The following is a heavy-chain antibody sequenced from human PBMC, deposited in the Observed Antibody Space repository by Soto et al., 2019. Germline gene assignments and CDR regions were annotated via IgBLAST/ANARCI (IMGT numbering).Heavy chain of an antibody. V-gene: IGHV1-18*01. Sequence: QVQLVQSGPEVKKPGASVKVSCKASGNTFASHGFSWVRQAPGQGLEWMGWISGFNGQTNYALKFQGRVNLTTDTYKGQGYLGPEGLESDDTAGYFWARGDPRGVAVVRDYWGQGTLVTVSS. J-gene: IGHJ4*02. D-gene: IGHD3-10*01. CDR1: GNTFASHG. CDR2: ISGFNGQT. CDR3: ARGDPRGVAVVRDY.